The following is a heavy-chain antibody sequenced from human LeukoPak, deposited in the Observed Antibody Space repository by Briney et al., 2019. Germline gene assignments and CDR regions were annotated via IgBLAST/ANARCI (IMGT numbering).Heavy chain of an antibody. V-gene: IGHV3-30*02. CDR2: IRHDGSNK. CDR3: AKDIAYYYDSSGPLFDN. D-gene: IGHD3-22*01. Sequence: GGSLRLSCAASGFTFSSYTMNWVRQAPGKGLEWVAFIRHDGSNKYYRDSVKGRFTISRDNSKNTLYLQMNSLRPEDTAVYYCAKDIAYYYDSSGPLFDNWGQGTLVTVSS. J-gene: IGHJ4*02. CDR1: GFTFSSYT.